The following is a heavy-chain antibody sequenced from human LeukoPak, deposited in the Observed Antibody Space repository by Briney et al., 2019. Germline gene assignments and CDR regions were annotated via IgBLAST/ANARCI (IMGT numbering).Heavy chain of an antibody. V-gene: IGHV1-69*04. D-gene: IGHD3-22*01. CDR3: ARLRYYDSSGPFDY. CDR1: GYTFTSYG. J-gene: IGHJ4*02. CDR2: IIPILGIA. Sequence: SVKVSCKASGYTFTSYGISWVRQAPGQGLEWMGRIIPILGIANYAQKFQGRVTITADKSTSTAYMELSSLRSEDTAVYYCARLRYYDSSGPFDYWGQGTLVTVSS.